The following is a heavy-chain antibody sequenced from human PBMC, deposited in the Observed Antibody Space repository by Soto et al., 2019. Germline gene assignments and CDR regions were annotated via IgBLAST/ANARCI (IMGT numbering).Heavy chain of an antibody. J-gene: IGHJ6*02. Sequence: GASVKVSCKASGGTFSSYAISWVRQAPGQGLEWMGGIIPIFGTANYAQKFQGRVTITADKSTSTAYMELSSLRSEDTAVYYCARSLDPSSGWYDYYGMDVWGQGTTVTVSS. D-gene: IGHD6-19*01. CDR2: IIPIFGTA. CDR1: GGTFSSYA. V-gene: IGHV1-69*06. CDR3: ARSLDPSSGWYDYYGMDV.